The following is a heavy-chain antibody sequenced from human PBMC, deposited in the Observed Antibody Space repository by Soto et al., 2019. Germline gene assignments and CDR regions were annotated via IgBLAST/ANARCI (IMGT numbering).Heavy chain of an antibody. V-gene: IGHV1-69*01. D-gene: IGHD2-2*01. Sequence: QVQLVQSGAEVKKPGSSVKVSCKASGGTFSSYAISWVRQAPGQGLEWMGGIIPIFGTANYAQKFQGRVKITADESTSTAYMELSSLRSEDTAVYYCARGQDIVVVPAARRTYYYYGMDVWGQGTTVTVSS. CDR3: ARGQDIVVVPAARRTYYYYGMDV. CDR2: IIPIFGTA. J-gene: IGHJ6*02. CDR1: GGTFSSYA.